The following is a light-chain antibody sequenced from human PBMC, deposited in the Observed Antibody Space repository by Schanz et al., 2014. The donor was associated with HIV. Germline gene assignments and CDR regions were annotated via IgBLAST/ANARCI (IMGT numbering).Light chain of an antibody. CDR3: ATWVDSLNGWV. CDR1: SSDVGVYNY. J-gene: IGLJ3*02. Sequence: QSALTQPASVSGSPGQSITISCTGTSSDVGVYNYVSWYQQHPGKAPKLLIYEVNKRPSGVPDRFSGSDSGASASLAISGLQSEDEADYYCATWVDSLNGWVFGGGIKLTVL. V-gene: IGLV2-14*01. CDR2: EVN.